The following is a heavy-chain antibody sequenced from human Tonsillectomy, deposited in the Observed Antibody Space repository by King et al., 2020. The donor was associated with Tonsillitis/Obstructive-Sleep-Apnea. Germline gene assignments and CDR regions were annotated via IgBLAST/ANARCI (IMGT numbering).Heavy chain of an antibody. CDR3: ARGRGDITGTQFDP. V-gene: IGHV4-59*11. J-gene: IGHJ5*02. Sequence: VQLQESGPGLVKPSGTLSLTCTVSGGSITSHYWGWIRPPPGKGLEWIGHISYSGSTNSNPSLKSRVTISLDTSKNQFSLKLTSVTAADTAVYYCARGRGDITGTQFDPWGQGTLVTVSS. CDR1: GGSITSHY. CDR2: ISYSGST. D-gene: IGHD1-7*01.